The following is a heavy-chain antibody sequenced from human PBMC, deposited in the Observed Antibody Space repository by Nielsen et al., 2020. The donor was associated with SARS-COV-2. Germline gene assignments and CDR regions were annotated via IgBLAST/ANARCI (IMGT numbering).Heavy chain of an antibody. CDR1: GFTFSSYS. J-gene: IGHJ4*02. CDR2: ISSSSSYI. Sequence: GGSLRLSCAASGFTFSSYSMNWVRQAPGKGLEWVSSISSSSSYIYYADSVKGRFTISRDNSKNTLYLQMNSLTAEDTAVYYCAKGTKQRLADDYWGQGTLVTVSS. D-gene: IGHD6-25*01. V-gene: IGHV3-21*04. CDR3: AKGTKQRLADDY.